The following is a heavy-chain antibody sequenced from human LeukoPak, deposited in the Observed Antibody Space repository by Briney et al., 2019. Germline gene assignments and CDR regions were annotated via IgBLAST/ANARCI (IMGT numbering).Heavy chain of an antibody. CDR3: ARNPHYYYYMDV. Sequence: SETLSLTCTVSGGSISSYYWSWIRQPPGKGLEWIGYIYYSGSTNYNPSLKSRVTISVDTSKNQFSLKLSSVTAADTAVYYCARNPHYYYYMDVWGKGTTVTISS. J-gene: IGHJ6*03. CDR2: IYYSGST. CDR1: GGSISSYY. V-gene: IGHV4-59*01.